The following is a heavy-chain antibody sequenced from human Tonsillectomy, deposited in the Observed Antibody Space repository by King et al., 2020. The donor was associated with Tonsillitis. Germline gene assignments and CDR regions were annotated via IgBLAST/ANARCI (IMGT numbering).Heavy chain of an antibody. Sequence: VQLVESGGGLVQPGGSLRLSCAASGFTFSTSWMNWSRQAPGKGLEWVATINPDGSERYYVDSVKGRFTISRDNAKNSLYLQMNSLRAEDTAVYFCAKDASGAYWGQGTLVTVSS. J-gene: IGHJ4*02. CDR3: AKDASGAY. D-gene: IGHD1-26*01. CDR2: INPDGSER. V-gene: IGHV3-7*01. CDR1: GFTFSTSW.